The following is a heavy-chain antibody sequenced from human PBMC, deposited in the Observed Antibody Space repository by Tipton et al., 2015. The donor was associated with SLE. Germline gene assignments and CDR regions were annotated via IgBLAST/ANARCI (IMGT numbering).Heavy chain of an antibody. CDR3: ARHGGLPRVNGMDV. CDR1: GDSIGTYF. Sequence: TLSLTCTVSGDSIGTYFWSWIRQSPGEGLEWIGYIYYSGSTTYNPSLKSRVTLSVDTSQNQFSLRLSSVTAADTAVYYCARHGGLPRVNGMDVWGQGTTVTVSS. CDR2: IYYSGST. V-gene: IGHV4-59*08. J-gene: IGHJ6*02. D-gene: IGHD3-16*01.